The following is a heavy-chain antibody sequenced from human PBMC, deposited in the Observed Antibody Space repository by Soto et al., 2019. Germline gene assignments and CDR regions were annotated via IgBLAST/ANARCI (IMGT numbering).Heavy chain of an antibody. CDR2: IKSKGNGWTI. J-gene: IGHJ4*02. CDR1: DVTCNTAW. CDR3: TADLPDWGAYAFDY. V-gene: IGHV3-15*07. Sequence: GRSLRLSRAASDVTCNTAWVNRVRKTPGKGLEWVGRIKSKGNGWTIDYAGPVKGRFTISRDDSKNTLYLEMNSLNPEDPAVYYCTADLPDWGAYAFDYWRQGILVTVSS. D-gene: IGHD3-16*01.